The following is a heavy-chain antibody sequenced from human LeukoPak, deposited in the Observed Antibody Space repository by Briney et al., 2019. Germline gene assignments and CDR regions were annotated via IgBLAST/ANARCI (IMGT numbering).Heavy chain of an antibody. J-gene: IGHJ4*02. D-gene: IGHD6-25*01. CDR2: IYSGGTT. CDR1: GFTVSNNY. V-gene: IGHV3-66*01. CDR3: ARDPSAVAANTYG. Sequence: PGVSLRLSCAASGFTVSNNYMNWVRQAPGKVLEWVSLIYSGGTTYYADSVKGRFTIYRDHSKNTLYLQMNSLRAEDTAVYYCARDPSAVAANTYGWGQGTLVPVSS.